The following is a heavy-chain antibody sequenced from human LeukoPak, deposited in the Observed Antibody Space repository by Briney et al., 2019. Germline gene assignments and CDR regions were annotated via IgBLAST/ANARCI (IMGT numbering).Heavy chain of an antibody. V-gene: IGHV1-18*01. CDR2: ISAYNGNT. J-gene: IGHJ4*02. CDR3: ARTPSPRGYSGYDFTAVDY. D-gene: IGHD5-12*01. Sequence: GASVKVSCKASGYTFTSYGISWVRQAPGQGLEWMGWISAYNGNTNYAQKLQGRVTMTTDTSTSTACMELRSLRSDDTAVYYCARTPSPRGYSGYDFTAVDYWGQGTLVTVSS. CDR1: GYTFTSYG.